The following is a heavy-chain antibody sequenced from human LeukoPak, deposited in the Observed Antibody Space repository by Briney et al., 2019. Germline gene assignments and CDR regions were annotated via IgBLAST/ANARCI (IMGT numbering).Heavy chain of an antibody. CDR3: AREEGRNWFDP. J-gene: IGHJ5*02. Sequence: ASVKVSCTASGYTFTSYDINWVRQAPGQGLEWMGWMNPNSGNTGYAQKFQGRVTMTRNTSISTAYMELSSLRSEDTAVYYCAREEGRNWFDPWGQGTLVTVSS. V-gene: IGHV1-8*01. CDR2: MNPNSGNT. CDR1: GYTFTSYD.